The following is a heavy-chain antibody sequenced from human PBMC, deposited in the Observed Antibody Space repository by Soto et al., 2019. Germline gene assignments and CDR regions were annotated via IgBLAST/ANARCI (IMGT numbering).Heavy chain of an antibody. CDR2: ISYDGSNK. CDR1: GFTFSSYG. V-gene: IGHV3-30*18. D-gene: IGHD4-17*01. CDR3: AKASTVGPYGMDV. Sequence: QVQLVESGGGVVQPGRSLRLSCAASGFTFSSYGMHWVRQAPGKGLEWVTVISYDGSNKYYADSVKGRFTISRDNSKNTLYVQMNSLIAEDTAVYYCAKASTVGPYGMDVWGQGTTVTVFS. J-gene: IGHJ6*02.